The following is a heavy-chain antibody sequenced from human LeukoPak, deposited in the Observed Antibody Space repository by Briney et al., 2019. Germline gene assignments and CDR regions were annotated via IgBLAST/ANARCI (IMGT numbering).Heavy chain of an antibody. J-gene: IGHJ4*02. CDR2: MKEDGSDI. CDR1: GFDFNSYT. Sequence: GGSLRLSCVASGFDFNSYTMSWARQAPGKGLEWVAKMKEDGSDIHYVDSVKGRYTICRDNAKNSLCLQMSSLRAEDTAVYYCARGGARYLDSWGQGILVTVSS. D-gene: IGHD3-9*01. CDR3: ARGGARYLDS. V-gene: IGHV3-7*01.